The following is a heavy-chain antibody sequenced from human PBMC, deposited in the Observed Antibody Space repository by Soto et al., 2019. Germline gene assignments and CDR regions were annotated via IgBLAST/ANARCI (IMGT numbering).Heavy chain of an antibody. J-gene: IGHJ4*02. CDR1: GGTFSSYA. D-gene: IGHD3-22*01. CDR2: FIPSFGTA. V-gene: IGHV1-69*01. CDR3: ASPRIPYYDSSGYYLYYFDY. Sequence: QVQLVQSGAEVKKPGSSVKVSCKDSGGTFSSYAIRWVRQAPGQGLEWMGGFIPSFGTANYAQKFQGRVTITADESTSTAYMELSSLRSEDTAVDYCASPRIPYYDSSGYYLYYFDYWGQGTLVTVSS.